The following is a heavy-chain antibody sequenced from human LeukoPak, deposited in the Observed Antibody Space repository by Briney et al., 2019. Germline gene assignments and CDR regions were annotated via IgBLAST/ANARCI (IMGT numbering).Heavy chain of an antibody. CDR3: ARARIIMVRGVITTGFQH. J-gene: IGHJ1*01. CDR1: GYTFTGYY. V-gene: IGHV1-2*02. Sequence: ASVKVSCKASGYTFTGYYMHWVRQAPGQGLEWMGWINPNSGGTNYAQKFQGRVTMTRDTSISTAYMELSRLRSDDTAVYYCARARIIMVRGVITTGFQHWGQGTLATVSS. CDR2: INPNSGGT. D-gene: IGHD3-10*01.